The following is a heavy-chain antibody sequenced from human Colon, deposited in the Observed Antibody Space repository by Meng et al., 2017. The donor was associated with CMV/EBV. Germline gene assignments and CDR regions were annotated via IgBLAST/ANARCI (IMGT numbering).Heavy chain of an antibody. D-gene: IGHD1-7*01. CDR3: VRGAWNSRGCFDH. V-gene: IGHV1-18*01. Sequence: ASVKVSCMASGYTVSSYGISWVRQAPGQGLEWMGCISTSIGNQYAQKFQDRVIMTTDSPTNTAYLEVMSLTFEDTAVYYCVRGAWNSRGCFDHWGQGALVTVSS. J-gene: IGHJ4*02. CDR2: ISTSIGN. CDR1: GYTVSSYG.